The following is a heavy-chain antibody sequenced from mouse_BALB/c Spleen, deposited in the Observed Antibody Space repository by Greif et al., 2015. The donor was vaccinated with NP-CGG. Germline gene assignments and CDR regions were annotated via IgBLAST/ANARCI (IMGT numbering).Heavy chain of an antibody. V-gene: IGHV1S127*01. CDR3: ARGYSGIWYYAMDY. D-gene: IGHD2-12*01. CDR2: IDPSDSET. CDR1: GYSFTSYW. Sequence: QVQLQQSGPQLVRPGASVKISCKASGYSFTSYWMHWVKQRPGQGLEWIGMIDPSDSETRLNQKFKDKATLTVDKSSSTAYMQLSSPTSEDSTVYYCARGYSGIWYYAMDYWGQGTSVTVSS. J-gene: IGHJ4*01.